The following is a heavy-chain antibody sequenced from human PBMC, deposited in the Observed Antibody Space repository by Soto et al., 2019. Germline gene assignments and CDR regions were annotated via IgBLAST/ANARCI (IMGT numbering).Heavy chain of an antibody. CDR3: ARDHKAGIYIWFDP. CDR2: ISSSSSTI. Sequence: GGSLRLSCAASGFTFSSYSMNWVRQAPGKGLEWVSYISSSSSTIYYADSVKGRFTISRDNAKNSLYLQMNSLRDEDTAVYYCARDHKAGIYIWFDPWGDGTLVTVSS. CDR1: GFTFSSYS. D-gene: IGHD6-13*01. V-gene: IGHV3-48*02. J-gene: IGHJ5*02.